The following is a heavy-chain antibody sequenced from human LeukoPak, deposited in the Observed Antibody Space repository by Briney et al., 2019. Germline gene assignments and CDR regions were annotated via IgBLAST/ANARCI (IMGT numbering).Heavy chain of an antibody. V-gene: IGHV4-34*01. J-gene: IGHJ4*02. CDR3: ARHLPSYYGSGRAFDY. CDR1: GGSFSGYY. Sequence: PSETLSLTCTVSGGSFSGYYWSWIRQPPGKGLEWIGEINHSGSTNYNPSLKSRVTISVDTSKNQFSLKLSSVTAADTAVYYCARHLPSYYGSGRAFDYWGQGTLVTVSS. D-gene: IGHD3-10*01. CDR2: INHSGST.